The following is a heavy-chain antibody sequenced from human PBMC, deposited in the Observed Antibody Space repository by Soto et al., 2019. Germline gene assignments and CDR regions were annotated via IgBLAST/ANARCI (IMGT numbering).Heavy chain of an antibody. CDR2: IYRGGST. J-gene: IGHJ4*02. Sequence: GASLSLSCAASGFSVSSNYLSWVRQAPGEGLVWGSFIYRGGSTYYEDPVKIQFNISRDNPKNTLYLQMNSLRAEDTAVYYCARVRWLQYGYFDYWGQGTLVTVSS. V-gene: IGHV3-53*01. CDR1: GFSVSSNY. D-gene: IGHD5-12*01. CDR3: ARVRWLQYGYFDY.